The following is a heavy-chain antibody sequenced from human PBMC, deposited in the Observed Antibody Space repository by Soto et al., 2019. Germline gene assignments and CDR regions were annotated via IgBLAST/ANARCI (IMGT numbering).Heavy chain of an antibody. V-gene: IGHV4-59*01. CDR1: GGSISSYY. CDR2: IYYSGST. Sequence: SETLSLTCTVSGGSISSYYWSWIRQPPGKGLEWIGYIYYSGSTNYNPSLRSRVTISVDTSKNQFSLKLSSVTAADTAVYYCARDRGYYYGMDVWGQGTTVTVSS. CDR3: ARDRGYYYGMDV. J-gene: IGHJ6*02. D-gene: IGHD1-26*01.